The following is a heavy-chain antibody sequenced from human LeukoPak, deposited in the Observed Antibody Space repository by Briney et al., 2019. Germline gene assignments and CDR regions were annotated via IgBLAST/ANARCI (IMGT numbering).Heavy chain of an antibody. D-gene: IGHD3-10*01. Sequence: PGGSLRLSCTVSGFTVSSNSMSWVRQAPGKGLEWVSFIYSARSTHYSDSVKGRFTISIDNSKNTLYLQMNSLRAEDTAVYYCAKDGSGWFGELYLDFDYWGQGTLVTVSS. J-gene: IGHJ4*02. CDR2: IYSARST. V-gene: IGHV3-53*01. CDR1: GFTVSSNS. CDR3: AKDGSGWFGELYLDFDY.